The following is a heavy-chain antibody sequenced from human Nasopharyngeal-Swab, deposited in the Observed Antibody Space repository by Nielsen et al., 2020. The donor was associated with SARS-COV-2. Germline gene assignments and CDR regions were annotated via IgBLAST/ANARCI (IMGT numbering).Heavy chain of an antibody. D-gene: IGHD2-8*01. Sequence: GGSLRLSCAASGFTLSDYNMNWVRQVPGKGLEWLSYISPGSDSMSYADSVKGRFTISRDNAKNSLYLQMNSLRAEDTAVYFCARLFGVRYSDNWSQGTLVTVSS. CDR2: ISPGSDSM. CDR1: GFTLSDYN. CDR3: ARLFGVRYSDN. J-gene: IGHJ4*02. V-gene: IGHV3-48*04.